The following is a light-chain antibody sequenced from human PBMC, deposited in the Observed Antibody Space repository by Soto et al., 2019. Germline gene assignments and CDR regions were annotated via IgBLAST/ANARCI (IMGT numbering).Light chain of an antibody. CDR1: QSISTK. Sequence: EILMTQSPGTLSVSPGERATLSWGGSQSISTKLAWYQQKPGQTPRLLIYGASTRATDIPARFSGSGSGTEFTLTIGSLKSEDSAVYYCQQYNNWHTWTFGQGTKVDIK. CDR2: GAS. CDR3: QQYNNWHTWT. V-gene: IGKV3-15*01. J-gene: IGKJ1*01.